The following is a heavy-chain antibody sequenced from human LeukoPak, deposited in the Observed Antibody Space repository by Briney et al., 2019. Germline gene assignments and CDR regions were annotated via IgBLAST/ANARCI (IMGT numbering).Heavy chain of an antibody. Sequence: GGSRRPSGAVSGFALSSNRMNWVRQAPGKGLGWVSSISSSSSYIYYADSVKGRFTISRDNAKNSLYLQMNSLRAEDTAVHYCAREGVAEDYWGQGTLVTVSS. CDR1: GFALSSNR. V-gene: IGHV3-21*04. J-gene: IGHJ4*02. D-gene: IGHD6-19*01. CDR2: ISSSSSYI. CDR3: AREGVAEDY.